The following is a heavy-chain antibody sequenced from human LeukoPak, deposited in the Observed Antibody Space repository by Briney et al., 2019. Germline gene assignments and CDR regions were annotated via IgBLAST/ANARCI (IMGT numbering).Heavy chain of an antibody. CDR3: AGYSSGWYVDY. Sequence: SETLSLTCTVSGASISSYYWSWIRQPPGKGLEWIGYIYFSGSTDYNPSLKSRVIISVDTSNNQFSLKLSSVTAADTAVYYCAGYSSGWYVDYWGQGTLVTVSS. CDR2: IYFSGST. CDR1: GASISSYY. V-gene: IGHV4-59*01. J-gene: IGHJ4*02. D-gene: IGHD6-19*01.